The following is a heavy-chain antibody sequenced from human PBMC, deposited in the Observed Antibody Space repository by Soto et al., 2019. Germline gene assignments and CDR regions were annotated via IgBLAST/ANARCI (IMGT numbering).Heavy chain of an antibody. V-gene: IGHV3-30*18. CDR2: ISYDGSNK. J-gene: IGHJ4*02. Sequence: QVQLVESGGGVVQPGRSLRLSCAASGFTFSSYGMHWVRQAPGKGLEWVAVISYDGSNKYYADSVKGRFTISRDNSKNTLYLQMNSLRAEDTAVYYCAKEPPTYCSGGSCYNRGVYYFDYWGQGTLVTVSS. D-gene: IGHD2-15*01. CDR1: GFTFSSYG. CDR3: AKEPPTYCSGGSCYNRGVYYFDY.